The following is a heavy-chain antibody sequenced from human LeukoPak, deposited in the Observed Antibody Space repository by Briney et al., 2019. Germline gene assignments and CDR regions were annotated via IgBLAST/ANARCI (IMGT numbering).Heavy chain of an antibody. CDR3: AALVVVTGILGY. CDR1: GGTFSSYA. D-gene: IGHD2-21*02. Sequence: ASVKVSCKASGGTFSSYAISWVRQAPGQGREWMGRIIPIFGTANYAQKFQGRVTITADKSTSTAYMELSSLRSEDTAVYYCAALVVVTGILGYWGQGTLVTVSS. CDR2: IIPIFGTA. V-gene: IGHV1-69*06. J-gene: IGHJ4*02.